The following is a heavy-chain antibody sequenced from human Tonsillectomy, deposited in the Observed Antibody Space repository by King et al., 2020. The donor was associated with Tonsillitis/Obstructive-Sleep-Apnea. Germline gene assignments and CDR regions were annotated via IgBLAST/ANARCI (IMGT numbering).Heavy chain of an antibody. V-gene: IGHV3-21*01. D-gene: IGHD1-26*01. CDR3: ARGEVGSHSAIDY. J-gene: IGHJ4*02. Sequence: VQLVESGGGLVKPGGSLRLSCAASGFTFSSYSMIWVRQAPGKGLEWVSSISKNSNYIYYGDSVKGRFTISRDDAKNSLYLQMNSLRAEDTAVYYCARGEVGSHSAIDYWGQGTLVTVSS. CDR2: ISKNSNYI. CDR1: GFTFSSYS.